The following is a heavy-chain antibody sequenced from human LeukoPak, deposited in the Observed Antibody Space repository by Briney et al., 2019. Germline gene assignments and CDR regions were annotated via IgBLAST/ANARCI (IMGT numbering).Heavy chain of an antibody. CDR3: AREQLARGYYYGMDV. J-gene: IGHJ6*02. Sequence: SETLSLTCAVSNDSISSNKWWSWVRQSPGKGLEWIGEIYPGGSPNYNPSLESRITMSVDKSKNQFSLKLSSVTAADTAVYYCAREQLARGYYYGMDVWGQGTTVTVSS. D-gene: IGHD6-13*01. CDR2: IYPGGSP. V-gene: IGHV4-4*02. CDR1: NDSISSNKW.